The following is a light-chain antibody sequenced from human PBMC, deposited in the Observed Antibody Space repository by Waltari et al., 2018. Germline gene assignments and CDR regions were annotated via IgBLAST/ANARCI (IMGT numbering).Light chain of an antibody. CDR1: QNINKY. Sequence: EIMLTQSPGTLSLSPGERATLSCRASQNINKYLAWYQHKHGQAPRLLIYDASSRATGIPDRFSGSGSGTDFSLTISRLEPEDFAVYYCQKYGSLPATFGQGTKVEIK. V-gene: IGKV3-20*01. J-gene: IGKJ1*01. CDR3: QKYGSLPAT. CDR2: DAS.